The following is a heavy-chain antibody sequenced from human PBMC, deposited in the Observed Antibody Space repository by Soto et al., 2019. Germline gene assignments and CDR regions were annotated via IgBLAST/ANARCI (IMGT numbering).Heavy chain of an antibody. Sequence: QVQLQESGPGLVKPSETLSLTCTVSGGSFKSGSYSWSWIRQPPGKGLEWIGYVYHTGRTSYNPSLKSRVSISMDTSKNQFSLNLDYVTAADTAVYFCARDFAYFDSWGKGTLVNVSS. J-gene: IGHJ4*02. CDR3: ARDFAYFDS. D-gene: IGHD3-3*01. V-gene: IGHV4-61*01. CDR2: VYHTGRT. CDR1: GGSFKSGSYS.